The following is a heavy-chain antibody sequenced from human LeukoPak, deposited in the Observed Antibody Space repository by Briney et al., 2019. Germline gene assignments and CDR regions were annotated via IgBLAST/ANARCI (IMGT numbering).Heavy chain of an antibody. CDR1: GGSISIYY. J-gene: IGHJ4*02. D-gene: IGHD1-26*01. Sequence: KPSETLSLTCTVSGGSISIYYWTWVRQPAGKGLEWIGRIYTSGSTNYNPSLKSRVTMSVDTSKNQFSLKVSSVTAADTAVYYCARHPWAIVGVPGYFDYWGQGTLVTVSS. CDR2: IYTSGST. V-gene: IGHV4-4*07. CDR3: ARHPWAIVGVPGYFDY.